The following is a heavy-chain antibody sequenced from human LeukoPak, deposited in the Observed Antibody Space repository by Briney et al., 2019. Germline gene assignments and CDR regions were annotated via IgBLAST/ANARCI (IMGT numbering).Heavy chain of an antibody. J-gene: IGHJ4*02. D-gene: IGHD3-10*01. CDR3: AKDLGRGIWFGELLGYFDY. V-gene: IGHV3-15*01. CDR2: IKSKTDGGTT. Sequence: PGGSLRLSCAASGFTFSNAWMSWVRQAPGKGLEWVGRIKSKTDGGTTDYAAPVKGRFTISRDDSKNTLYLQMNSLRVEDTAVYYCAKDLGRGIWFGELLGYFDYWGQGTLVTVSS. CDR1: GFTFSNAW.